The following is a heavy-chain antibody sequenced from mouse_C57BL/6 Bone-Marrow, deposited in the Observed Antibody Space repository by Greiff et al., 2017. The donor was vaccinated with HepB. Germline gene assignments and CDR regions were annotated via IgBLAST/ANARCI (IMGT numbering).Heavy chain of an antibody. V-gene: IGHV1-50*01. D-gene: IGHD1-1*01. CDR3: ASLRYYSGDY. CDR2: IDPSDSYT. J-gene: IGHJ2*01. CDR1: GYTFTSYW. Sequence: QVQLQQPGAELVKPGASVKLSCKASGYTFTSYWMQWVKQRPGQGLEWIGEIDPSDSYTNYNQKFKGKATLTVDTSSSTAYMQLSSLTSEDSAVYYCASLRYYSGDYWGQGTTLTVSS.